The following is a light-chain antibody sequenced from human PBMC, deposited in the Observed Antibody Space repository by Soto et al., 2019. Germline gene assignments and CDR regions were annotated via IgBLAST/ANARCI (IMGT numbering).Light chain of an antibody. CDR3: QEYIQWPPGM. J-gene: IGKJ1*01. V-gene: IGKV3-15*01. CDR2: DTS. CDR1: QSVSSY. Sequence: EIVLTQSPATLSLSPGERATLSCRASQSVSSYLAWHQQKPGQAPRLLIYDTSTRAPGISARFSGSGSGTEFTLTISSLQSEDFAVYYCQEYIQWPPGMFGPGTKVDIK.